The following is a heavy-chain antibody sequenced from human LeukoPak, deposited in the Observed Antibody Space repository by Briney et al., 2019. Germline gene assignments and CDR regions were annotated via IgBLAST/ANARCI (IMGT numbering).Heavy chain of an antibody. J-gene: IGHJ4*02. CDR3: ARHGGGYAYDN. V-gene: IGHV4-4*02. D-gene: IGHD5-12*01. CDR1: GGSISSTNW. Sequence: SETLSLTCGVSGGSISSTNWWTWVRQPPGEGLEWIGEVHLSGRTNYNPSLESRVTMSVDMSENHISLKLTSVTAADTAVYYCARHGGGYAYDNWGQGTLVTVSS. CDR2: VHLSGRT.